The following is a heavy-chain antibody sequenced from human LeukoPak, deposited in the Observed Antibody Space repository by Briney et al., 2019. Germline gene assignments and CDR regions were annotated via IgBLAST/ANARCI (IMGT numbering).Heavy chain of an antibody. V-gene: IGHV3-21*01. CDR2: ISSSSSYI. D-gene: IGHD3-10*01. CDR1: GFTFSSYS. Sequence: GGSLRLSCAASGFTFSSYSTNWVRQDPGKGLEWVSSISSSSSYIYYADSVKGRFTISRDNAKNSLYLQMNSLRAEDTAVYYCARDSRGHYEFYGYYFDYWGQGTLVTVSS. J-gene: IGHJ4*02. CDR3: ARDSRGHYEFYGYYFDY.